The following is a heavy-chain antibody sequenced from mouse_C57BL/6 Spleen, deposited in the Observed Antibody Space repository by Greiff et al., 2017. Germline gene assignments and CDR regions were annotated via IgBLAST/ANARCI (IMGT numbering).Heavy chain of an antibody. Sequence: VQLQQPGAELVKPGASVKVSCKASGYTFTSYWMHWVKQRPGQGLEWIGRIHPSDSDTNYNQKFKGKATLTVDKSSSTAYMQLSSLTSEESSVYSCAICGYSNPFDYWGQGTTLTVSS. V-gene: IGHV1-74*01. CDR1: GYTFTSYW. D-gene: IGHD2-5*01. CDR2: IHPSDSDT. CDR3: AICGYSNPFDY. J-gene: IGHJ2*01.